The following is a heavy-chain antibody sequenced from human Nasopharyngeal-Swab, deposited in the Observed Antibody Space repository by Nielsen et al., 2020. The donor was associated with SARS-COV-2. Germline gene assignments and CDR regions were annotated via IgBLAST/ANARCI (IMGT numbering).Heavy chain of an antibody. V-gene: IGHV1-3*01. CDR1: GYTFTCYA. CDR3: AFVSYDSSGYYYSY. CDR2: INADKGNT. J-gene: IGHJ4*02. D-gene: IGHD3-22*01. Sequence: ASVKAPCRGSGYTFTCYAMDWVRPTPAQRLEWMGWINADKGNTKYSQKIPGRVTITRDTSATTAYMELSSLRSEDTAVCSRAFVSYDSSGYYYSYWGQGTLVTVSS.